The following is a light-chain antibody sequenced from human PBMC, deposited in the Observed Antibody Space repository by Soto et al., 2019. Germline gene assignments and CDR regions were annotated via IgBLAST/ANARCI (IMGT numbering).Light chain of an antibody. CDR3: SSYTSSSTPHVV. J-gene: IGLJ2*01. CDR2: DVS. V-gene: IGLV2-14*01. CDR1: SSDVGGYNY. Sequence: QSVLTQPASVSGSPGQTITISCTGTSSDVGGYNYVSWYQQHPGKAPKLMIYDVSNRPSGVSNRFSGSKSGNTASLTISGLQAEDEADYYCSSYTSSSTPHVVFGGGTKVTVL.